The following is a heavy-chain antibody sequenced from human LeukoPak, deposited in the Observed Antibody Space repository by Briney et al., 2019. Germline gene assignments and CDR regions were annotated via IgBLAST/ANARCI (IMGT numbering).Heavy chain of an antibody. CDR3: ARLSGFAMGASYFDY. V-gene: IGHV4-59*08. CDR2: IYYSGST. D-gene: IGHD5-18*01. Sequence: SETLSLTCTVSGGSISSYYWSWIRQPPGKGLEWIGYIYYSGSTNYNPSLKSRVTISVDTSKNQFSLKLSFVTAANTAVYYCARLSGFAMGASYFDYWGQGTLVTVSS. J-gene: IGHJ4*02. CDR1: GGSISSYY.